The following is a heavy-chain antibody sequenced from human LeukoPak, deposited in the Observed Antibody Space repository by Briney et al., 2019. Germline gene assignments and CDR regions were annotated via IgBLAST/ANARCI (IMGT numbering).Heavy chain of an antibody. V-gene: IGHV3-11*01. CDR2: ISRSGSII. Sequence: GGFLRLSCAASGFTFRDYFMTWIRQAPGKGLEWVSYISRSGSIIYHADSVKGRFTISRDNAKNTLYLQMNSLRAEDTAVYYCARSGGYSSYYYYMGVWGKGTTVTVSS. CDR1: GFTFRDYF. J-gene: IGHJ6*03. CDR3: ARSGGYSSYYYYMGV. D-gene: IGHD5-18*01.